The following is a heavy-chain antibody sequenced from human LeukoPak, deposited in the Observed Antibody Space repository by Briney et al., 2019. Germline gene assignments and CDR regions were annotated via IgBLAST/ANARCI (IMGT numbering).Heavy chain of an antibody. D-gene: IGHD2-15*01. CDR1: GYSFSNDW. V-gene: IGHV5-51*01. CDR2: IYPGDSDT. J-gene: IGHJ4*02. CDR3: ARRGCNGGSCFAY. Sequence: GESLKISCKGSGYSFSNDWIGWVRQMPGKGLEWMGIIYPGDSDTRYSPSFQGQVTISADKSISTAYLQWSSLGASDTAVYYCARRGCNGGSCFAYWSQRALVTVSS.